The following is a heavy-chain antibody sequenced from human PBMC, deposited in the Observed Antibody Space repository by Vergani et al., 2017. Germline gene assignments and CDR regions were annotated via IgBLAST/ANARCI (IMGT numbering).Heavy chain of an antibody. CDR3: ARDADTAMVVYYFDY. J-gene: IGHJ4*02. V-gene: IGHV3-33*08. CDR2: IWYDGSNK. D-gene: IGHD5-18*01. Sequence: VQLLESGGGLVQPGGSLRLSCVASGFTFSSYGMHWVRQAPGKGLEWVAVIWYDGSNKYYADSVKGRLTISRDNSKNTLYLQMNSLGAEDTAVYYCARDADTAMVVYYFDYWGQGTLVTVSS. CDR1: GFTFSSYG.